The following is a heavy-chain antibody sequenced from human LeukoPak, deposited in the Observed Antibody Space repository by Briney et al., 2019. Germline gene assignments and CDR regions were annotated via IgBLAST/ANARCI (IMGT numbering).Heavy chain of an antibody. D-gene: IGHD3-10*01. Sequence: ASVKVSCKASAYTFTNYDINWVRQATGQGLEWMGWMNPNSGNTGYAQKFQGRVTMTRNTFISTAYMELSSLRSEDTAVYYCARALMVRGVILFDYWGQGTLVTVSS. CDR2: MNPNSGNT. J-gene: IGHJ4*02. V-gene: IGHV1-8*02. CDR1: AYTFTNYD. CDR3: ARALMVRGVILFDY.